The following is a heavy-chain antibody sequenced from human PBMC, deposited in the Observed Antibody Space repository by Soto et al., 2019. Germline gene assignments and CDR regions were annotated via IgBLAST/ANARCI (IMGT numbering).Heavy chain of an antibody. J-gene: IGHJ6*02. CDR2: INPNSGGT. Sequence: GASVKVSCKASGYTFTGYYMHWVRQAPGQGLEWMGWINPNSGGTNYAQKFQGWVTMTRDTSISTAYMELSRLRSDDTAVYYCARGDHYDFWSGYFPNYYYYGMDVWGQGTTVTV. CDR3: ARGDHYDFWSGYFPNYYYYGMDV. V-gene: IGHV1-2*04. CDR1: GYTFTGYY. D-gene: IGHD3-3*01.